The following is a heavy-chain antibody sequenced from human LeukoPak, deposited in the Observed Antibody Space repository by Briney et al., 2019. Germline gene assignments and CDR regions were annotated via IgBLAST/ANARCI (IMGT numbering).Heavy chain of an antibody. V-gene: IGHV4-39*01. CDR3: ARHSVFGGGPSH. D-gene: IGHD1-14*01. Sequence: PSETLSLTCTVSGGSISSSSYYWGWIRQPPGKGLEWIGSIYYSGSTYYNPSLKSRVTISVDTSKNQFSLKLSSVTAADTAVYCCARHSVFGGGPSHWGQGTLVTVSS. CDR1: GGSISSSSYY. CDR2: IYYSGST. J-gene: IGHJ4*02.